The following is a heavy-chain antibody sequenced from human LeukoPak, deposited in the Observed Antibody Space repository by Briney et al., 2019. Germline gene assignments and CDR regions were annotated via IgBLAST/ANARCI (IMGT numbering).Heavy chain of an antibody. J-gene: IGHJ4*02. D-gene: IGHD1-14*01. CDR3: ASWAGGNEPVTSFDY. V-gene: IGHV1-2*02. CDR1: GYSFTAYY. CDR2: INLYNGAT. Sequence: ASVKVSCKHTGYSFTAYYIFWVRQAPGQGLECMGWINLYNGATKYAQRFQSRVTMTRDTSISTAYMELSRLRSDDTATYYCASWAGGNEPVTSFDYWGQGTLVTVSS.